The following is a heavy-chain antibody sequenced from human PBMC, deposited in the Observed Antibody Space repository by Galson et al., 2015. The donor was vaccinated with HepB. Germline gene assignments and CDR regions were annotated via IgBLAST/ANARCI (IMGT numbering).Heavy chain of an antibody. CDR1: GGTFSSYA. CDR2: IIPIFGTA. J-gene: IGHJ3*02. V-gene: IGHV1-69*13. Sequence: SVKVSCKASGGTFSSYAISWVRQAPGQGLEWMGGIIPIFGTANYAQKFQGRVTITADESTSTAYMELSSLRSEDTAVCYCARRGDGSGSYRGFGAFDIWGQGTMVTVSS. D-gene: IGHD3-10*01. CDR3: ARRGDGSGSYRGFGAFDI.